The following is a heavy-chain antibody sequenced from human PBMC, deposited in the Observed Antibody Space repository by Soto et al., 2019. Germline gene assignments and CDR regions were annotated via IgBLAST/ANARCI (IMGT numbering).Heavy chain of an antibody. CDR2: ISYDGSNK. CDR3: AKDHGAIVPAAMDV. Sequence: GGSLRLSCAASGFTFSSYGMHWVRQAPGKGLEWVAVISYDGSNKYYADSVKGRFTISRDNSKNTLYLQMNSLRAEDTAVYYCAKDHGAIVPAAMDVWGQGTTVTVS. D-gene: IGHD2-2*01. V-gene: IGHV3-30*18. J-gene: IGHJ6*02. CDR1: GFTFSSYG.